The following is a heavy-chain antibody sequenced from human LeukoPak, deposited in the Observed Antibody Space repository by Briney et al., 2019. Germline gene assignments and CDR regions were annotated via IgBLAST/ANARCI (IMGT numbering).Heavy chain of an antibody. CDR1: GLTLSNVW. D-gene: IGHD3-22*01. Sequence: GGSLRLSCAVSGLTLSNVWMNWVRQAPGKGLEWVAVISYDGSNKYYADSVKGRFTISRDNSKNTLYLQMNSLRAEDTAVYYCAKRGGYYDSSGYVDYWGQGTLVTVSS. CDR2: ISYDGSNK. V-gene: IGHV3-30*18. J-gene: IGHJ4*02. CDR3: AKRGGYYDSSGYVDY.